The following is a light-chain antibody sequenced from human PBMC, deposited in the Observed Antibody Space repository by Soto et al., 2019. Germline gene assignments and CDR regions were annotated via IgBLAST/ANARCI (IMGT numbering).Light chain of an antibody. J-gene: IGLJ1*01. CDR3: GSYTTSSNYV. CDR2: DVS. Sequence: QSVLXQPASVSGSPGLSITISCTGTSSDVGAYNFVSWYQQHPDKAPKLMIFDVSNRPSGVSNRFSGSKSGNTASLTISGLQSEDEAEYYCGSYTTSSNYVFGTGTKVTVL. V-gene: IGLV2-14*03. CDR1: SSDVGAYNF.